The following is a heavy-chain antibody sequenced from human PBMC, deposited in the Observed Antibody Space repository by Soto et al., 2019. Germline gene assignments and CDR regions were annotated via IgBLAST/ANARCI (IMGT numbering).Heavy chain of an antibody. CDR3: ARTLLRPIAVAGTGGV. J-gene: IGHJ4*02. Sequence: SETLSLTCTVSGGSISSGGYYWSWIRQHPGKGLEWIGYIYYSGSTYYNPSLKSRVTISVDTSKNQFSLKLSSVTAADTAVYYCARTLLRPIAVAGTGGVWGQGTLVTVSS. D-gene: IGHD6-19*01. CDR1: GGSISSGGYY. V-gene: IGHV4-31*03. CDR2: IYYSGST.